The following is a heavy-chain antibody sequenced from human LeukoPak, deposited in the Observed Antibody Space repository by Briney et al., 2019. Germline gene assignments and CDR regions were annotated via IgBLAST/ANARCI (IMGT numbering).Heavy chain of an antibody. D-gene: IGHD5/OR15-5a*01. V-gene: IGHV1-2*02. CDR1: GYTFTVYY. CDR2: INPNGGDT. CDR3: AREYSINGFDI. Sequence: ASVKVSFTASGYTFTVYYMHWVRQAPGQGLEWMGWINPNGGDTTYTQKFQGRVTMTRDTSISTAYMELSRLRSDDTAIYYCAREYSINGFDIWGQGTMVTVSS. J-gene: IGHJ3*02.